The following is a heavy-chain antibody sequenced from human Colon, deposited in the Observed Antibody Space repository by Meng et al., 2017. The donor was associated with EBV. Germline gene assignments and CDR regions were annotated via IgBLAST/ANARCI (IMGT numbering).Heavy chain of an antibody. J-gene: IGHJ4*02. CDR2: VSHPGSA. CDR3: ARVPTTGYKDH. Sequence: QVLQQQLGAGLFKPSETLSLTCTANGGSFSGYVWSWVRQPPGKGMEWIGEVSHPGSANYNPSLKSRVTISVDASEKQFSLRLTSVTAADSAVYYCARVPTTGYKDHWGQGTLVTVSS. V-gene: IGHV4-34*01. D-gene: IGHD3-9*01. CDR1: GGSFSGYV.